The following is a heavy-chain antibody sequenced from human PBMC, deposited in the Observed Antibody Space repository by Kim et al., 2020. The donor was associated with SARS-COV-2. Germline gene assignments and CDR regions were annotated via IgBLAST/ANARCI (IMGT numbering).Heavy chain of an antibody. CDR1: GFTFSADW. CDR3: ARGAKG. V-gene: IGHV3-74*01. D-gene: IGHD5-12*01. CDR2: IDGDGRST. J-gene: IGHJ4*02. Sequence: GGSLRLSCAASGFTFSADWMHWVRQAPGKGLVWVSRIDGDGRSTRYADSVKGRFTISRDNARNTLYLQMNSLRAEDTAVYYCARGAKGWGQGTLVIVSS.